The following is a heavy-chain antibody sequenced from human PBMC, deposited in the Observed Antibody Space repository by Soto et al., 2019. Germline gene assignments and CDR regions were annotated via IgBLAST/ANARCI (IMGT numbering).Heavy chain of an antibody. J-gene: IGHJ6*02. V-gene: IGHV4-38-2*01. CDR3: ARAVNPPHEWLVPPGIYYYYGMDV. Sequence: SETLSLTCAVSGYSISSGYYWGWIRQPPGKGLEWIGSIYHSGSTYYNPSLKSRVTISVDTSKNQFSLKLSSVTAADTAVYYCARAVNPPHEWLVPPGIYYYYGMDVWGQGTTVTVSS. CDR2: IYHSGST. CDR1: GYSISSGYY. D-gene: IGHD6-19*01.